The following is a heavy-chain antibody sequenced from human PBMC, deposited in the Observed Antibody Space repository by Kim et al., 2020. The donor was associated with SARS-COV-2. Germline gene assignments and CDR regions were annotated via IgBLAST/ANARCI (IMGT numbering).Heavy chain of an antibody. CDR1: GGSISSSSYY. CDR3: ARHLNPSIIPRYCGGDCYEI. J-gene: IGHJ3*02. D-gene: IGHD2-21*02. Sequence: SETLSLTCTVSGGSISSSSYYWGWIRQPPGKGLEWIGSIYYSGSTYYNPSLKSRVTISVDTSKNQFSLKLISVTAADTAVYYCARHLNPSIIPRYCGGDCYEIWGQGTMVTVSS. V-gene: IGHV4-39*01. CDR2: IYYSGST.